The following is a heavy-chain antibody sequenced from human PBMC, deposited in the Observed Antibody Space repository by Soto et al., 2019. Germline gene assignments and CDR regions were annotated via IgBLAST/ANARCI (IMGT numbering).Heavy chain of an antibody. CDR1: GGSISSGPYS. D-gene: IGHD7-27*01. CDR3: ARGPRNWGVDS. J-gene: IGHJ4*02. Sequence: PSETLSLTCTVSGGSISSGPYSWGWIRQPPGKGLEWIGTFHYSGSTYYSPSLESRVTISVDTSKNQFSLKVSSVTAADTAVYYCARGPRNWGVDSWGQGTLVTVS. V-gene: IGHV4-39*01. CDR2: FHYSGST.